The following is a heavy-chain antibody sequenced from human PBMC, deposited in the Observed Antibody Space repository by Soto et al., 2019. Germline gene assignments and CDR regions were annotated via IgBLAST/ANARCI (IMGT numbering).Heavy chain of an antibody. J-gene: IGHJ4*02. Sequence: QPGGSLRLSCSVSGFTFSAYWMHWVRQVPGKGLTWVSRISDDGSTATYADSVKGRFVISRDNAKNSLYLEMNTLRADDSGLYYCARGPRVSSTGTGAHWGRGTLVTSPQ. D-gene: IGHD1-1*01. CDR1: GFTFSAYW. CDR2: ISDDGSTA. CDR3: ARGPRVSSTGTGAH. V-gene: IGHV3-74*01.